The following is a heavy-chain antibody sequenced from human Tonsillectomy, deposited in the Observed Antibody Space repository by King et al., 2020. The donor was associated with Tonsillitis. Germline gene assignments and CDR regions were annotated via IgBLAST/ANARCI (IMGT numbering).Heavy chain of an antibody. CDR3: VRERKNNDPTVTMFDP. Sequence: VQLVESGGGLVKPGGSLRLSCAASGFTFSSYNMNWVRQAPGKGLEWVSYISTSSSYIYYADSVKGRFTISRDNAKNSLYLQMNSLRAEDTAVYYCVRERKNNDPTVTMFDPWGQGTLVTVSS. D-gene: IGHD4-11*01. CDR2: ISTSSSYI. J-gene: IGHJ5*02. V-gene: IGHV3-21*01. CDR1: GFTFSSYN.